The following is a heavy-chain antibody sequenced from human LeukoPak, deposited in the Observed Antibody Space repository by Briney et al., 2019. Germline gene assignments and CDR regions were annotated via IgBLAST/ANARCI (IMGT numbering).Heavy chain of an antibody. D-gene: IGHD5-18*01. J-gene: IGHJ4*02. CDR2: IYYSGST. V-gene: IGHV4-39*01. Sequence: SETLSLTCTVSGGSISSSIYYWGWIRQPPGKGLEWIGSIYYSGSTYYNPSLKSRVTISVDTSKNQFSLKLSSVTAADTAVYYCARLGYSYAFDYWGQGTLVTVSS. CDR1: GGSISSSIYY. CDR3: ARLGYSYAFDY.